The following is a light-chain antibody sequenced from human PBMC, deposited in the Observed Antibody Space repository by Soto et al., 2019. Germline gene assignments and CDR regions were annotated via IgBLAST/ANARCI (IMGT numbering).Light chain of an antibody. J-gene: IGLJ2*01. CDR2: YDS. V-gene: IGLV3-21*04. CDR1: NIGSKS. CDR3: QVQDSNSDHGV. Sequence: SYELTQPPSVSVSPGKTARITCGGNNIGSKSVHWYQQKPGQAPVLVIYYDSDRPSGIPERFSGSNSGTTATLTISRAEAGDEAEYYCQVQDSNSDHGVFGGGTKVTVL.